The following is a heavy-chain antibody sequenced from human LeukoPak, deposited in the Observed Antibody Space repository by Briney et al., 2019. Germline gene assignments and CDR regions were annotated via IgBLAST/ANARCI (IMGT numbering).Heavy chain of an antibody. CDR2: INPRDGNT. J-gene: IGHJ4*02. CDR1: GYTFTSHY. Sequence: ASVKVSCKASGYTFTSHYMHWVRQAPGQGLEWMGIINPRDGNTNSAQQFQGRVTMTRDTSTSTVYMELSSLRSEDTAVYYCARETRNGYPDYWGQGTLVTVSS. V-gene: IGHV1-46*01. CDR3: ARETRNGYPDY. D-gene: IGHD5-24*01.